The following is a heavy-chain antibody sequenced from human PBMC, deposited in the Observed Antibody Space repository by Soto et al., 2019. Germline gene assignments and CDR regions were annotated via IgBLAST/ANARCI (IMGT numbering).Heavy chain of an antibody. CDR2: ISAYNGNT. V-gene: IGHV1-18*01. D-gene: IGHD2-15*01. CDR1: GYTFTSYG. J-gene: IGHJ3*02. Sequence: QVQLVQSGAVVKKPGASVKVSCKASGYTFTSYGISWVRQAPGQGLEWMGWISAYNGNTNYAQKLQGRVTMTTDTFTSTAYMELRSLRSDDTAVYYCARDPRIVVVVAEGDAFDIWGQGTMVTVSS. CDR3: ARDPRIVVVVAEGDAFDI.